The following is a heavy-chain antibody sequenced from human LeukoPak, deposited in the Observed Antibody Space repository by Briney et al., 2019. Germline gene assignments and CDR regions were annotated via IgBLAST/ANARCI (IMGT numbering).Heavy chain of an antibody. CDR3: ARAKKRSGYYYYYGMDV. CDR2: IIPILGIA. V-gene: IGHV1-69*04. Sequence: SVNVSCKASGGTFSSYAISWVRQAPGQGLEWMGRIIPILGIANYAQKFQGRVTITADKSTSTAYMELSSLRSEDTAVYYCARAKKRSGYYYYYGMDVWGQGTTVTVSS. CDR1: GGTFSSYA. D-gene: IGHD3-16*01. J-gene: IGHJ6*02.